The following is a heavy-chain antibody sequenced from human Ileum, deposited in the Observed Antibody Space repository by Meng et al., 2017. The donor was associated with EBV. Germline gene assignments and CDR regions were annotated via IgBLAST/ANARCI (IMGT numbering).Heavy chain of an antibody. J-gene: IGHJ4*02. CDR3: GTLKYTSGFYGPAY. V-gene: IGHV7-4-1*02. CDR2: ISTNTGNP. Sequence: QVQLVQSGAEVKKPGXSVKVSXKASGYTFTSYGISWVRQAPGQGLEWMGWISTNTGNPTYAQGFTGRFVFSVDTSVSTAYLQISSLKAEDTAVYYCGTLKYTSGFYGPAYWGQGALVTVSS. D-gene: IGHD6-19*01. CDR1: GYTFTSYG.